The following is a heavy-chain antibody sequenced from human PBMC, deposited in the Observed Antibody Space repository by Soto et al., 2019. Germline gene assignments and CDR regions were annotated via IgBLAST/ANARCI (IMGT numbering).Heavy chain of an antibody. CDR2: IWYDGSNK. CDR3: ARDISCSGGSCYDYYYYYGMDV. J-gene: IGHJ6*02. D-gene: IGHD2-15*01. CDR1: GFTFSSYG. V-gene: IGHV3-33*01. Sequence: QVQLVESGGGVVQPGRSLRLSCAASGFTFSSYGMHWVRQAPGKGLEWVAVIWYDGSNKYYADSVKGRFTISRDNSKNTLYPQMNSLRAEDTAVYYCARDISCSGGSCYDYYYYYGMDVWGQGTTVTVSS.